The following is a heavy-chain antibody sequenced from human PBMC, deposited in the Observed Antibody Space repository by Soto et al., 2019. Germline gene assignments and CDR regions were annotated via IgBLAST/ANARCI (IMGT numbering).Heavy chain of an antibody. CDR3: ATEAGVGGY. V-gene: IGHV3-15*01. Sequence: GGSMRLSCAACGFTFSNAWMSWVRQAPGKGPEWIGRIKSKSAGETTEYAAPAKGRFTISRDDSKNTLYLQMNSLKSEDTAVYYCATEAGVGGYWGQGTLVTVSS. J-gene: IGHJ4*02. CDR2: IKSKSAGETT. CDR1: GFTFSNAW. D-gene: IGHD3-3*01.